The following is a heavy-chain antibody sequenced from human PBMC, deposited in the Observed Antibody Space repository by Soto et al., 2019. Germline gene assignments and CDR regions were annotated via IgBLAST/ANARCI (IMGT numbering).Heavy chain of an antibody. V-gene: IGHV4-31*03. CDR1: GGSISRGGYY. CDR2: SYYRGNT. J-gene: IGHJ3*02. Sequence: VQLPESVPGLVKPSQTLSLTCTVSGGSISRGGYYWSWIRQHPGKGMEWIGYSYYRGNTYSNPSLKSRGTIAVATSKNRFSLKLSSVTAADTAVYYCASDRAFDPGDAFDIWVQGTMVTVSS. D-gene: IGHD3-16*01. CDR3: ASDRAFDPGDAFDI.